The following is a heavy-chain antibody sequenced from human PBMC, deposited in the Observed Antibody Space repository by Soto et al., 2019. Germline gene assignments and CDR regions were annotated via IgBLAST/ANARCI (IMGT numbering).Heavy chain of an antibody. J-gene: IGHJ6*02. V-gene: IGHV3-23*01. Sequence: EVQLLESGGGLVQPGGSLRLSCAASGFTFSSYAMSWVRQAPGKGLEWVSAISGSGGSTYYADSVKGRFTISRDNSKNTLYLQMNSLRAEDTAVYYCARAPPWGVTMVRGASLFYYYGMDVWGQGTTVTVSS. CDR3: ARAPPWGVTMVRGASLFYYYGMDV. CDR2: ISGSGGST. CDR1: GFTFSSYA. D-gene: IGHD3-10*01.